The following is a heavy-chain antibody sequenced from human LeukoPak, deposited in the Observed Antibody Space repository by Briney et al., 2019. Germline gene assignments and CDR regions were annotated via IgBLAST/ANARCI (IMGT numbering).Heavy chain of an antibody. J-gene: IGHJ4*02. V-gene: IGHV4-4*07. Sequence: SETLSLTCTVSGGSISSYYWSWFRPPAGKGLVWIGRIYTSGSTNYNPSLKSRVTMSVDTSKNQFSMKLSSVTAADTAVYYCAREAAVAGSYDSWGQGTLVTVSS. CDR2: IYTSGST. CDR1: GGSISSYY. D-gene: IGHD6-19*01. CDR3: AREAAVAGSYDS.